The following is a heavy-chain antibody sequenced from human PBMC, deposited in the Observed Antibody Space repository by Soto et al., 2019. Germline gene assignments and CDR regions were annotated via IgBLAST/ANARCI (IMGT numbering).Heavy chain of an antibody. D-gene: IGHD3-9*01. V-gene: IGHV3-11*01. J-gene: IGHJ4*02. CDR3: ARTIAPVTTWARVDFYVDF. Sequence: QVQLVESGGDLVKPGGSLRLSCAASGFTFSDYYMSWIRQAPGKGLEWSSYISSSGSVISYGDSVRGRFTISRDNAKNSLYLQMNTLRAEDTAVYYCARTIAPVTTWARVDFYVDFWGQGTLVTVSS. CDR2: ISSSGSVI. CDR1: GFTFSDYY.